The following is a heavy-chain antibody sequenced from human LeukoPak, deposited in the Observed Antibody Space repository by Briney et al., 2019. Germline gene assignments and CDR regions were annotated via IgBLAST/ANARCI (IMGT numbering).Heavy chain of an antibody. Sequence: GGSLRLSCAASGFTFSSYEMNWVRQAPGKGLEWVSASGSGSSTYYADSVKGRFTISRDNSKNTLYLQMNSLRAEDTALYYCAKVGGTYHFDYWGQGTLVTVSS. CDR2: SGSGSST. J-gene: IGHJ4*02. D-gene: IGHD1-26*01. CDR3: AKVGGTYHFDY. CDR1: GFTFSSYE. V-gene: IGHV3-23*01.